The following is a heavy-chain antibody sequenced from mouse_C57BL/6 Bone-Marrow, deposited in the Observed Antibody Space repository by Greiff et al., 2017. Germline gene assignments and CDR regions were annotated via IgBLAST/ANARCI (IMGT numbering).Heavy chain of an antibody. CDR2: INPYNGGT. J-gene: IGHJ2*01. D-gene: IGHD3-2*02. CDR1: GYTFTDCY. CDR3: ARSGYYYGDY. V-gene: IGHV1-19*01. Sequence: EVKLMESGPVLVKPGASVKMSCKASGYTFTDCYMNWVKQSHGKSLEWIGVINPYNGGTSYNQKFKGKATLTVDKSSSTAYMERNSLTAEDSAVYYCARSGYYYGDYWGKGTTLTVSS.